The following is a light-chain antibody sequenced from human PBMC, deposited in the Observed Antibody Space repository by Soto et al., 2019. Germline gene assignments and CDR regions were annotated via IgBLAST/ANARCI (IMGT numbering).Light chain of an antibody. CDR1: QSVSSN. CDR3: HHYNNWPPWT. V-gene: IGKV3-15*01. Sequence: EIVMTQSPATLSVSPGERATLSCRASQSVSSNLAWYQQKPGQAPRLLIYGASTRATGIPARFSGSGSGTEFTLPISSLQSEDFAVYYCHHYNNWPPWTFGQGTKVEIK. CDR2: GAS. J-gene: IGKJ1*01.